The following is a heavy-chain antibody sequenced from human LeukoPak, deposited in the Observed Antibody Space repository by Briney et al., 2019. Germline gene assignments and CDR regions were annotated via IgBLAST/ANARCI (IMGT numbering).Heavy chain of an antibody. CDR3: ARVGETTSWFDP. V-gene: IGHV1-18*01. CDR2: ISVYNATT. Sequence: ASVKVSCKAFGYTFTSYGINWVRQAPGQGLEWMGWISVYNATTNYAQNLQGRVTMTTDTSTRIAYMELRSLRSDDTAVYYCARVGETTSWFDPWGQGTLVTVSS. J-gene: IGHJ5*02. D-gene: IGHD1-7*01. CDR1: GYTFTSYG.